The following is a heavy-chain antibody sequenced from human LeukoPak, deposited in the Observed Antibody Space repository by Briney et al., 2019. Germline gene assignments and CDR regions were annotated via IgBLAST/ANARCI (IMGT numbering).Heavy chain of an antibody. J-gene: IGHJ6*03. CDR2: IYYSGST. CDR3: ARASGDYVYYYYYYRDV. V-gene: IGHV4-59*01. Sequence: SETLSLTCTVSGGSISSYYWSWIRQPPGEGLEWIGYIYYSGSTNYNPSLKSRVTISVDTSKNQFSLKLSSVTAADTAVYYCARASGDYVYYYYYYRDVWGKGTTVTVSS. D-gene: IGHD4-17*01. CDR1: GGSISSYY.